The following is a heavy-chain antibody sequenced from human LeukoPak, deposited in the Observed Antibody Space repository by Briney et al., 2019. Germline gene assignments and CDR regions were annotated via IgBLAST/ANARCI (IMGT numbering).Heavy chain of an antibody. Sequence: AASVKVSCKASGYTFTGYYMHWVRQAPGQGLEWMGWINPNSGGTNYAQKFQGRVTMTRDTSISTAYMELSRLRSDDTAVYYCARAPPYMQWLVPENWFDPWGQGTLVTVSS. CDR3: ARAPPYMQWLVPENWFDP. CDR1: GYTFTGYY. J-gene: IGHJ5*02. D-gene: IGHD6-19*01. V-gene: IGHV1-2*02. CDR2: INPNSGGT.